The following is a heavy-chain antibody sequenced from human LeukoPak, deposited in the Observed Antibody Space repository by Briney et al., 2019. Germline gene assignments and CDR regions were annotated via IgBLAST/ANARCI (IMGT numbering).Heavy chain of an antibody. D-gene: IGHD5-12*01. CDR2: GRAKAYGATK. J-gene: IGHJ4*02. V-gene: IGHV3-49*04. Sequence: GGSLRLSCSASGFTFGDFAMTWVRQAPGKGLEWVGIGRAKAYGATKEYAASVKGRFTISRDDSKSVAYLQMDNLMTEDTGIYYCTRGSGRFEYWGQGTRVTVSS. CDR3: TRGSGRFEY. CDR1: GFTFGDFA.